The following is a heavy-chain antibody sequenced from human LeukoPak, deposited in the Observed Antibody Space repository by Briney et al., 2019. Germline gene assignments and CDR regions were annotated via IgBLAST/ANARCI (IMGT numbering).Heavy chain of an antibody. CDR3: SLGQAHGMDV. J-gene: IGHJ6*02. CDR2: INSDGTST. CDR1: GFTFSSYW. Sequence: PGGSLRLSCAASGFTFSSYWMHWVRQAPGKGLMWVSRINSDGTSTSYADSVKGRFTISRDNAKNTLCLQMNSLRAEDTAVYYCSLGQAHGMDVWGQGTTVTVSS. V-gene: IGHV3-74*01. D-gene: IGHD3-16*01.